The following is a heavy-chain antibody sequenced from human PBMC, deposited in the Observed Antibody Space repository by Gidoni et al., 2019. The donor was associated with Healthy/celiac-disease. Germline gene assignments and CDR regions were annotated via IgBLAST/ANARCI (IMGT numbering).Heavy chain of an antibody. CDR1: GFTFDDYA. D-gene: IGHD6-19*01. J-gene: IGHJ4*02. CDR3: AKAVAGVPYFDY. CDR2: ISWNSGSI. V-gene: IGHV3-9*01. Sequence: EVQLVESGGGLVQPGRSLRLSCAASGFTFDDYAMHWVRQAPGKGLEWVSGISWNSGSIGDADSVKGRFTISRDNAKNSLYLQMNSLRAEDTALYYCAKAVAGVPYFDYWGQGTLVTVSS.